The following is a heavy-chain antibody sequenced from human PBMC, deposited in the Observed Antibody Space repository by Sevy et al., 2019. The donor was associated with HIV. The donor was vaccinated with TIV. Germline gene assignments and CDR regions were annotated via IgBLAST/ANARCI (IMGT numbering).Heavy chain of an antibody. CDR2: VNSDGSST. CDR3: VAANSWEDY. D-gene: IGHD6-13*01. J-gene: IGHJ4*02. CDR1: GYTFSNYW. Sequence: GGSLRLSCEGSGYTFSNYWMHWVRQAPGKGLEWVSRVNSDGSSTAYADSAKGRFTISRDNAENTMSLQMNSLRAEDTGLYYCVAANSWEDYWGQGIQVTVSS. V-gene: IGHV3-74*01.